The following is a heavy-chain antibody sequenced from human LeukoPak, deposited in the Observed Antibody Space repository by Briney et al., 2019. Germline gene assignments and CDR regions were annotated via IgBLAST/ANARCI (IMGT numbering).Heavy chain of an antibody. CDR1: GFTVSSNY. CDR2: IYSGGST. D-gene: IGHD6-6*01. Sequence: GGSLRLSCAASGFTVSSNYMSWVRQAPGKGLEWVSVIYSGGSTYYADSVKGGFTISRDNSKNTLYLQMNSLRAEDTAVYYCASGYSSSFPFDYWGQGTLVTVSS. CDR3: ASGYSSSFPFDY. V-gene: IGHV3-66*01. J-gene: IGHJ4*02.